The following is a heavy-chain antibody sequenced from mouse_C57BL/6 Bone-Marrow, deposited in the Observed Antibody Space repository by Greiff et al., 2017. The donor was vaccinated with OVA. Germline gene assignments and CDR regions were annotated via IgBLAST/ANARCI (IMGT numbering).Heavy chain of an antibody. CDR3: ARGNFGSSFYAMDY. Sequence: VQLQQSVAELVRPGASVKLSCTASGFNITNTYMHWVKQRPEQGLEWIGRIDPANDNTKYAPKFQGKATMTADTSSNTAYLQLGSLSSDDTAVYCCARGNFGSSFYAMDYWGQGTSVTVSS. CDR2: IDPANDNT. D-gene: IGHD1-1*01. J-gene: IGHJ4*01. CDR1: GFNITNTY. V-gene: IGHV14-3*01.